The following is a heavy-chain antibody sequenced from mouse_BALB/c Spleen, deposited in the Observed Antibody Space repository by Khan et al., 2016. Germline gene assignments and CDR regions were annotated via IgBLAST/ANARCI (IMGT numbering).Heavy chain of an antibody. CDR3: AKGERNLAY. J-gene: IGHJ3*01. V-gene: IGHV5-9-3*01. Sequence: EVELVESGGGLVKPGGSLKLSCAASGFTFSNYAMSWVRQTPEKRLEWVATISSGGSYTYYPDSVKGRFTISRDNAKNTLYLQMSSLRSEDTAMYYGAKGERNLAYWGQGTLVTVSA. CDR1: GFTFSNYA. CDR2: ISSGGSYT.